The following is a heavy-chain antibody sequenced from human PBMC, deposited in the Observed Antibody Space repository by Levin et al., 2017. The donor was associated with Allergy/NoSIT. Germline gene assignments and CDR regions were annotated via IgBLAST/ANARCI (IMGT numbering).Heavy chain of an antibody. J-gene: IGHJ5*01. Sequence: SETLSLTCTVSGGSISSYYWSWIRQPPGKGLEWIGYIYYSGSTNYNPSLKSRVTIPIDTSKHQFPLKLSSVTAADAAVYYCARRLYSSSGYYVDFWGQGTLVTVSS. CDR2: IYYSGST. D-gene: IGHD3-22*01. CDR1: GGSISSYY. CDR3: ARRLYSSSGYYVDF. V-gene: IGHV4-59*08.